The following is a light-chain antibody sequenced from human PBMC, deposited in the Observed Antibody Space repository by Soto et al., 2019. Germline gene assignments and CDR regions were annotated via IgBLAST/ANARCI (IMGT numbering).Light chain of an antibody. CDR1: SGHSDYA. V-gene: IGLV4-69*01. J-gene: IGLJ3*02. CDR2: VTSDGSH. Sequence: QLVLTQSPSASASPGASVTLTCTLSSGHSDYAIDWHQQQPEKGHRSLMKVTSDGSHTTGDGIPDRFSDSSSGADRYLTISSLRSDDEADYYCQAWGTVGVCGGGTKLTVL. CDR3: QAWGTVGV.